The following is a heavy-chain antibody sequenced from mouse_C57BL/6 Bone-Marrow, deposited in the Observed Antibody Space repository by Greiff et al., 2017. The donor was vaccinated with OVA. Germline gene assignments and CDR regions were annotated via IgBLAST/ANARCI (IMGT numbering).Heavy chain of an antibody. CDR3: AYSKRGYFDY. D-gene: IGHD2-5*01. CDR2: IDPSDSYT. V-gene: IGHV1-69*01. J-gene: IGHJ2*01. CDR1: GYTFTSYW. Sequence: QVQLQQSGAELVMPGASVKLSCKASGYTFTSYWMHWVKQRPGQGLEWIGEIDPSDSYTNYNQKFKGKSTLTVDKSSSTAYMQLSSLTSEDSAVYYCAYSKRGYFDYWGQGTTLTVSS.